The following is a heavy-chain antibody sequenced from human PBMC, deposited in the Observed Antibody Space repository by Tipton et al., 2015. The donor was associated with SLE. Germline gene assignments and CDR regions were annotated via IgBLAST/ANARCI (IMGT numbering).Heavy chain of an antibody. CDR1: GGSISSGGYS. CDR3: VRERKYVVRFRELVAPDL. J-gene: IGHJ3*01. D-gene: IGHD1-26*01. CDR2: INHTGGT. Sequence: LRLSCAVSGGSISSGGYSWSWIRQTPGEGLEWIGEINHTGGTNYNPSLESRVTMSVDTSKNQFPLKLSSVTAADTAMYYCVRERKYVVRFRELVAPDLWGQGTAITVSS. V-gene: IGHV4-30-2*01.